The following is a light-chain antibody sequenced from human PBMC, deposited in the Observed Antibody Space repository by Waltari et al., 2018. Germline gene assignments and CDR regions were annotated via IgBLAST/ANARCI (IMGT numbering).Light chain of an antibody. CDR2: QVS. V-gene: IGKV2-30*02. J-gene: IGKJ4*01. Sequence: DVVMTQSPLSLPVTPGQPASISCRSSQSLVHSDGKTYLNWLHQKPGQPPRRLIYQVSNRDSGVPDRFSGSGAGTDFTLKISRVEAEDVGVYYCVQGTYWPLTFGGGTKVDIK. CDR3: VQGTYWPLT. CDR1: QSLVHSDGKTY.